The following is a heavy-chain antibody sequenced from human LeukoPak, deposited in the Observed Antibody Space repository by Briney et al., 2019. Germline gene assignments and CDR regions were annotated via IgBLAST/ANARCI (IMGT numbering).Heavy chain of an antibody. Sequence: GGSLRLSCAASGFIFRDHYMSWIRQAPGKGFEWVSLISSTTANNIDYADSVRGRFTISRDNRRNSLYLQMNNLRADDTAVYYCSRGWYSDNWYPFDLWGRGTLVTVSS. D-gene: IGHD6-13*01. CDR3: SRGWYSDNWYPFDL. J-gene: IGHJ2*01. V-gene: IGHV3-11*01. CDR2: ISSTTANNI. CDR1: GFIFRDHY.